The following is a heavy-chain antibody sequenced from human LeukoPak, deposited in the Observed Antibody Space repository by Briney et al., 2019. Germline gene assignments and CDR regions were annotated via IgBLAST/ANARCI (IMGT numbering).Heavy chain of an antibody. J-gene: IGHJ4*02. CDR2: ISAYNGNT. D-gene: IGHD6-19*01. V-gene: IGHV1-18*01. CDR1: GYTFTSYG. Sequence: ASVKVSCKASGYTFTSYGISWVRQAPGQGLEWMGWISAYNGNTNYAQKLQGRVPMTTDTSTSTAYMELRSLRSDDTAVYYCATFQQSYSSGWYPLGYWGQGTLVTVSS. CDR3: ATFQQSYSSGWYPLGY.